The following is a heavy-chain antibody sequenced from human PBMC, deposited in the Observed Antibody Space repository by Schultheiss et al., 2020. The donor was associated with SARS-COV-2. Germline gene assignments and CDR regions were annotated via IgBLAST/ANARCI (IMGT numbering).Heavy chain of an antibody. CDR1: GGSISSGGYY. D-gene: IGHD2-2*01. Sequence: SETLSLTCTVSGGSISSGGYYWSWIRQPPGKGLEWIGYIYYSGSTNYNPSLKSRVTISVDTSKNQFSLKLSSVTAADTAVYYCARERAGCSSTSCPSTIDYWGQGTLVTVSS. CDR3: ARERAGCSSTSCPSTIDY. J-gene: IGHJ4*02. CDR2: IYYSGST. V-gene: IGHV4-61*08.